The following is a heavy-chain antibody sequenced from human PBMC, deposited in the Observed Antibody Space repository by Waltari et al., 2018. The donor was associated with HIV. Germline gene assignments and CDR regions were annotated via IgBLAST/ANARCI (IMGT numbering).Heavy chain of an antibody. J-gene: IGHJ2*01. Sequence: EVKLVESGGGLVQPGGSARLSCAASGFTFSSYEMNWVRQAPGKGFEWISYIGSSGSSIDYAGAGNGGFTIARDNGKRFLYLQMNSLRAGDTAVDYSAKVRGKQLWLRSCDFDLWGRRTLVTVAS. V-gene: IGHV3-48*03. CDR3: AKVRGKQLWLRSCDFDL. CDR2: IGSSGSSI. D-gene: IGHD5-18*01. CDR1: GFTFSSYE.